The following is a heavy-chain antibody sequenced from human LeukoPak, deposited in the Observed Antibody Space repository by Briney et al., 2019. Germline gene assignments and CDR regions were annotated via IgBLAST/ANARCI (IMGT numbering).Heavy chain of an antibody. CDR2: ICGGGGRT. D-gene: IGHD6-25*01. J-gene: IGHJ4*02. V-gene: IGHV3-23*01. CDR1: GFTFSSYA. CDR3: AKFRGSEKTAIDC. Sequence: GGSLRLSCAASGFTFSSYAMSWVRLAPGKGLEWVSTICGGGGRTWYADSVKGRFTISRDNSKNTVDVQLNSLRAEDTAVYYCAKFRGSEKTAIDCWGQGTLVIVSS.